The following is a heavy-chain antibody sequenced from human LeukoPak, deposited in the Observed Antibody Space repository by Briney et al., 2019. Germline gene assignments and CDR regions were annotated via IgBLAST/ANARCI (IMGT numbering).Heavy chain of an antibody. CDR1: GGSISSSSYY. CDR3: ARGAVLRYFDWSPPYFDY. Sequence: PSETLSLTCTVSGGSISSSSYYWGWIRQPPGKGLEWIGSIYYSGSTYYNPSLKSRVTISVDTSKNQFSLKLSSVTAADTAVYYCARGAVLRYFDWSPPYFDYWGQGTLVTVSS. D-gene: IGHD3-9*01. J-gene: IGHJ4*02. V-gene: IGHV4-39*07. CDR2: IYYSGST.